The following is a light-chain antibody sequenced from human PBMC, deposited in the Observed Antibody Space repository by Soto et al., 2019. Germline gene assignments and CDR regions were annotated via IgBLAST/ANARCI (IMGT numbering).Light chain of an antibody. CDR1: SSNIRAGYD. Sequence: QSVLTQPPSVSGAPGQRVTISCTGSSSNIRAGYDVHWYQQLPGTAPKLLIYVNINRPSGVPDRFSGSKSGTSASLAITGLQAEDEADYYCQSYDSSLSVVFGGGTKVTVL. J-gene: IGLJ2*01. CDR2: VNI. V-gene: IGLV1-40*01. CDR3: QSYDSSLSVV.